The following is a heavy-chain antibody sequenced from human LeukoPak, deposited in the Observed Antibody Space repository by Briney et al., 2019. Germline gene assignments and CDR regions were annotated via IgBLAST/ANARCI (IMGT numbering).Heavy chain of an antibody. CDR1: GFTFSSYA. Sequence: GGSLRLSCAASGFTFSSYAMSWVRQAPEKGLEWVATISGSGGGTYYADSVRGRFTISRDNDKNTVYLQMNSLRVEDTAVYYCARNWGAGGYSYGFWDYWGQGTLVTVSS. CDR3: ARNWGAGGYSYGFWDY. D-gene: IGHD5-18*01. J-gene: IGHJ4*02. CDR2: ISGSGGGT. V-gene: IGHV3-23*01.